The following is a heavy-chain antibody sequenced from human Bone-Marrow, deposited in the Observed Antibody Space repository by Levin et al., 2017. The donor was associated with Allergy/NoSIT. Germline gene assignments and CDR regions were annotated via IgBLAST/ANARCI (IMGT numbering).Heavy chain of an antibody. V-gene: IGHV3-23*01. CDR1: GFTFSSYA. CDR2: ISGSGGST. CDR3: AKSPRYGDYGDWYFDL. J-gene: IGHJ2*01. D-gene: IGHD4-17*01. Sequence: GGSLRLSCAASGFTFSSYAMSWVRQAPGKGLEWVSAISGSGGSTYYADSVKGRFTISRDNSKNTLYLQMNSLRAEDTAVYYCAKSPRYGDYGDWYFDLWGRGTLVTVSS.